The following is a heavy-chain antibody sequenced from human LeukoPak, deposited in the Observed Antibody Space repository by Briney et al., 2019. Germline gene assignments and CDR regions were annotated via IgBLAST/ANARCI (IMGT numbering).Heavy chain of an antibody. CDR3: ARDSHTVAFDY. J-gene: IGHJ4*02. CDR1: GFTFSSYS. D-gene: IGHD4-11*01. CDR2: ISTSSSTI. Sequence: GGSLRLSCAASGFTFSSYSMNWVRQAPGKGLEWVSYISTSSSTIYYADSVKGRFTISRDNAKNSLYLQMNSLRAEDTAVYYCARDSHTVAFDYWGQGTLVTVSS. V-gene: IGHV3-48*01.